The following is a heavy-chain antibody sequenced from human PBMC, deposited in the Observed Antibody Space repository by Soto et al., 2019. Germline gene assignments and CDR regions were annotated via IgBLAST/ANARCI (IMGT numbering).Heavy chain of an antibody. CDR2: IYYSGST. CDR1: GGSVSSGSYY. D-gene: IGHD5-18*01. J-gene: IGHJ6*02. V-gene: IGHV4-61*01. CDR3: ARGVYSYPYYYYGMDV. Sequence: SETLSLTCTVSGGSVSSGSYYWSWIRQPPGKGLEWIGYIYYSGSTNYNPSLKSRVTISVDTSKNQFSLKLSSVTAADTAVYYCARGVYSYPYYYYGMDVWGQGTTVTVSS.